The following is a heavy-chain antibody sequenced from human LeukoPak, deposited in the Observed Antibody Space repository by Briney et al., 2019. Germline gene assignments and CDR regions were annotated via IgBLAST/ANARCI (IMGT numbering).Heavy chain of an antibody. D-gene: IGHD5-12*01. Sequence: PSETLSLTCTVSGGSISSYSWSWIRQPAGKGLEWIGRIYASGNTNYNPSLKCRVTMSVDTSKNQFSLELSSVTAADTAVYYCARDGSSGYDAYYFEYWGQGTLVTVSS. V-gene: IGHV4-4*07. CDR2: IYASGNT. CDR3: ARDGSSGYDAYYFEY. CDR1: GGSISSYS. J-gene: IGHJ4*02.